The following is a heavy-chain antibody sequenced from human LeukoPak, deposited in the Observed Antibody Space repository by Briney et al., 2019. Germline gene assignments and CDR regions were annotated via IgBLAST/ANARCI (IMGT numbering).Heavy chain of an antibody. V-gene: IGHV4-39*02. CDR1: GGSISSNSHH. J-gene: IGHJ2*01. Sequence: PSETLSLTCTLSGGSISSNSHHWGWLRQPPGKGLEWIGSIYYSGTTYYNPSLRSRVTISVDTSKNQFSLNLSPVTAADTAVYYCARGVTMIVVVIHDWYFDLWGRGTLVTVSS. CDR3: ARGVTMIVVVIHDWYFDL. D-gene: IGHD3-22*01. CDR2: IYYSGTT.